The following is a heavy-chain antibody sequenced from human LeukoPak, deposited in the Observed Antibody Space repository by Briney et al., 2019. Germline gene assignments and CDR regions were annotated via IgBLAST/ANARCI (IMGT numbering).Heavy chain of an antibody. CDR1: GGSISCGGYS. CDR3: AGLYSGYDPYYYGMDV. Sequence: PSQTLSLTCAVSGGSISCGGYSWSWIRQPPGKGLEWIGYIYHSGSTYYNPSLKSRVTISVDRSKNQFSLKLSSVTAADTAVYYCAGLYSGYDPYYYGMDVWGQGTTVAVSS. CDR2: IYHSGST. J-gene: IGHJ6*02. V-gene: IGHV4-30-2*01. D-gene: IGHD5-12*01.